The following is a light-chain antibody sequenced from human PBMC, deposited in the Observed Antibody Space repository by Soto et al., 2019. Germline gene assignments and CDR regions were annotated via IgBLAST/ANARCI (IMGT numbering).Light chain of an antibody. J-gene: IGLJ1*01. V-gene: IGLV2-11*01. CDR2: DVS. Sequence: QSVLTQPRSVSGSPGQSVTISCTGTSSDVGGYNYVSWYQEQPGKAPKLMIYDVSKRPSGVPDRFSGSKSGNTASLTISGVQAEDEADYYCCSYAGSYSYAFGKGTKVTVL. CDR1: SSDVGGYNY. CDR3: CSYAGSYSYA.